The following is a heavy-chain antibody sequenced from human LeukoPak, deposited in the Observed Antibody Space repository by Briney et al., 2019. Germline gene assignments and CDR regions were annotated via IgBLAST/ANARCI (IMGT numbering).Heavy chain of an antibody. CDR3: ARLVGFSFTDPFDY. J-gene: IGHJ4*02. Sequence: GGSLRLSCAASGFTFSTSAMTWVRQAPGKGLGWVSIISGSGGVTYYADSVKGRFTISRDNSKNTLYLQMNSLRAEDTAVYYCARLVGFSFTDPFDYWGQGTLVTVSS. CDR2: ISGSGGVT. CDR1: GFTFSTSA. V-gene: IGHV3-23*01. D-gene: IGHD3-3*02.